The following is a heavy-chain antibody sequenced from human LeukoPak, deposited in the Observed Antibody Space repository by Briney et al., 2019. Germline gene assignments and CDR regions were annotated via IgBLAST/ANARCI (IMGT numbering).Heavy chain of an antibody. J-gene: IGHJ4*02. CDR1: RGSLSSYG. CDR3: ARADYDDYGNWALEAFDY. CDR2: IIPLFETA. Sequence: GASAKVSCKASRGSLSSYGFSWVRQAPGQGLDWMGGIIPLFETAKYAQKFQDRVTITADESSSTVYMELSSLRSEDTAVYYCARADYDDYGNWALEAFDYWGQGTLVTVSS. D-gene: IGHD4-17*01. V-gene: IGHV1-69*13.